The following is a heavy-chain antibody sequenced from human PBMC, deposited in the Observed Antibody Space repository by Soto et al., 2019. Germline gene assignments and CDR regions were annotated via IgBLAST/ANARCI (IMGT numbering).Heavy chain of an antibody. J-gene: IGHJ4*02. CDR2: IIPIFGTA. Sequence: AASVKVSCKASGGTFSSYAISWVRQAPGQGLEWMGGIIPIFGTANYAQKFQGRVTITADESTSTAYMELSSLRSEDTAVYYCAREGVYCSGGSCYSELLFDYWGQGTLATVSS. D-gene: IGHD2-15*01. CDR3: AREGVYCSGGSCYSELLFDY. V-gene: IGHV1-69*13. CDR1: GGTFSSYA.